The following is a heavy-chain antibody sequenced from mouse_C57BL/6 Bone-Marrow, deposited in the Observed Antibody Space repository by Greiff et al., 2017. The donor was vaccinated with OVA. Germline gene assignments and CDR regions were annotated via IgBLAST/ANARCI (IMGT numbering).Heavy chain of an antibody. CDR2: ISYDGSN. Sequence: ESGPGLVKPSQSLSLTCSVTGYSITSGYYWNWIRQFPGNKLEWMGYISYDGSNNYNPSLKNRISITRDTSKNQFFLKLNSVTTEDTATYYCAPGDFAWFAYWGQGTLVTVSA. V-gene: IGHV3-6*01. CDR1: GYSITSGYY. CDR3: APGDFAWFAY. J-gene: IGHJ3*01.